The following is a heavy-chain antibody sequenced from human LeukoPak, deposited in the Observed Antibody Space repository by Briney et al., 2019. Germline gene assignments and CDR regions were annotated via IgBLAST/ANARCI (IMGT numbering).Heavy chain of an antibody. CDR2: IYTGGNI. D-gene: IGHD3-22*01. CDR3: ARTYYYDSSGYREDWFDP. V-gene: IGHV3-53*01. CDR1: GFTVSNNH. J-gene: IGHJ5*02. Sequence: GGSLRLSCAASGFTVSNNHVTWVRLAPGKGLEWVSIIYTGGNIYYADSVKGRFTISRDNSKNTLSLQMNSLRAEDTAVYYCARTYYYDSSGYREDWFDPWGQGTLVTVSS.